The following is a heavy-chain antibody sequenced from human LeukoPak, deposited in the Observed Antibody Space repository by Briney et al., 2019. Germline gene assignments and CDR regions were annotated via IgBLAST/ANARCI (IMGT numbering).Heavy chain of an antibody. Sequence: GGSLRLSCAASGFPFNAYWMTWVRQDPGKGLEWVANIRQDGDTKYYVDSVKGRFTISRGNAMNSLYLQMNSLRAEDTAIYYCARSLPYGTTWYGRSDFWGQGTLVTVSS. D-gene: IGHD6-13*01. V-gene: IGHV3-7*03. J-gene: IGHJ4*02. CDR2: IRQDGDTK. CDR1: GFPFNAYW. CDR3: ARSLPYGTTWYGRSDF.